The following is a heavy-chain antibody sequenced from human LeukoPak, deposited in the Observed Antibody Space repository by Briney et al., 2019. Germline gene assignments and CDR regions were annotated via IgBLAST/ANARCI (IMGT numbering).Heavy chain of an antibody. D-gene: IGHD3-22*01. J-gene: IGHJ4*02. CDR2: IKQEGSDK. V-gene: IGHV3-7*03. Sequence: GDSLRLSCAASGFTFTKYWMTWVRQAPGKGLEWVGNIKQEGSDKNYMDSVKGRFTISRDNTKNSVYLQMSSLRAEDTAVYCCARQGKGYYDSSGLYYFDYWGQGTLVTVSS. CDR3: ARQGKGYYDSSGLYYFDY. CDR1: GFTFTKYW.